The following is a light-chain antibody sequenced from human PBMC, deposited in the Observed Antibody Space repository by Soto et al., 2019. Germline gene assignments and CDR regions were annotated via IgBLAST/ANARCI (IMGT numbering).Light chain of an antibody. J-gene: IGKJ1*01. CDR3: QQSYRTPPWT. CDR2: AAS. CDR1: QSISIY. V-gene: IGKV1-39*01. Sequence: DIQMTQSPSSLSASVGDRVTITCRASQSISIYLNWYQQKPGKAPKLLIYAASSLQSGVPSRFSGSGSGTDFTLTISSLQPEDVATYYCQQSYRTPPWTFGQGTKVEI.